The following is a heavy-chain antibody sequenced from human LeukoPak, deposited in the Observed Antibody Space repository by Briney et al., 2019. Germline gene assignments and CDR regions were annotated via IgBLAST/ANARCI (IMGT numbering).Heavy chain of an antibody. CDR1: GGFISSYY. J-gene: IGHJ4*02. D-gene: IGHD3-10*01. CDR2: IYYSGST. CDR3: ARSAGGSGSYSPFDY. Sequence: SEALSLTCTVCGGFISSYYWSWIRQPPEKGLEWIGYIYYSGSTNYNPSLKSRVTISVDTSTNQFSLKLSSVTAADTAVYYCARSAGGSGSYSPFDYWGQGTLVTVSS. V-gene: IGHV4-59*01.